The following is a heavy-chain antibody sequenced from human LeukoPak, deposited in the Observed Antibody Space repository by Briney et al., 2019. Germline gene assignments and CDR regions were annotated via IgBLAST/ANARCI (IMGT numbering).Heavy chain of an antibody. V-gene: IGHV4-34*01. D-gene: IGHD5-18*01. CDR2: INHSGST. Sequence: SETLSLTCTVSGGSISGYYWSWIRQPPGKGLEWIGEINHSGSTNYNPSLKSRVTISVDTSKSQFSLKLSSVTAADTAVYYCARVGYSYGYYYMDVWGKGTTVTISS. CDR1: GGSISGYY. CDR3: ARVGYSYGYYYMDV. J-gene: IGHJ6*03.